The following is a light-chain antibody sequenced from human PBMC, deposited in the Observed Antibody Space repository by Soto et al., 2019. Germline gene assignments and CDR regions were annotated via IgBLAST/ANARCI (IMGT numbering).Light chain of an antibody. J-gene: IGKJ1*01. CDR1: QSVLSSTNNKNY. V-gene: IGKV4-1*01. CDR3: QQYSSTPTWT. CDR2: WAS. Sequence: DSVMTQSPDSLAVSLGEMATINCKSSQSVLSSTNNKNYLAWYQQKSGQPPKLLIYWASTLASGVPDRFVGSGSGTDFTLTISRLQAEDAAVYYCQQYSSTPTWTCVQGTKVEIK.